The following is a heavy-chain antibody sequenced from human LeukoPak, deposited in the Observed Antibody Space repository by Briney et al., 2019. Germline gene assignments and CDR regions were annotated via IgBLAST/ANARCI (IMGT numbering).Heavy chain of an antibody. CDR3: AKDLPAPFFDY. J-gene: IGHJ4*02. CDR2: IPSDENIK. Sequence: GGSLRLSCAASGFTVSSTYMSWVRQAPGKGLEWVAFIPSDENIKYYADSVKGRFTISRDNSKNTVYLQMNSLRAEDTAVYYCAKDLPAPFFDYWGQGTVVTVSS. CDR1: GFTVSSTY. V-gene: IGHV3-30*02.